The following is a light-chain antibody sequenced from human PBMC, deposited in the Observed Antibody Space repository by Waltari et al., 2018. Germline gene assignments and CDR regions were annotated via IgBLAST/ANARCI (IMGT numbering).Light chain of an antibody. CDR3: QQSYSTLRWT. CDR1: QSISSY. J-gene: IGKJ1*01. V-gene: IGKV1-39*01. CDR2: AAS. Sequence: DIQMTQSPSSLSASVGDRVTITCRASQSISSYLNWYQQKPGKAPKLLIYAASSLQSGVPSRFGGSGSGTDFTLTISSLQPEDFATYYCQQSYSTLRWTFGQGTKVEIK.